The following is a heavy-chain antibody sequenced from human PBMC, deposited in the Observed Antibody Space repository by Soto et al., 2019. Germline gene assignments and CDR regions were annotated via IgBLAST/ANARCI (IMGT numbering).Heavy chain of an antibody. CDR3: ARSWSGSTSGRVDV. Sequence: EVQLAESGGGLVHPGGSLRLSCVASAFNFDDHVMHWVRQVPGKGLEWVGHINWDGYSIGYGDSVRGRFTISRDNAKNTLYLQMNSLRPEDTALYYCARSWSGSTSGRVDVWGRGTTVTVSS. J-gene: IGHJ6*02. V-gene: IGHV3-9*01. CDR1: AFNFDDHV. CDR2: INWDGYSI. D-gene: IGHD3-3*01.